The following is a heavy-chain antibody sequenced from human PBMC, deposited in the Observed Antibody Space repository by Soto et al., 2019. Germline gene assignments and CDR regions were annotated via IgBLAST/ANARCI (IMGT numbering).Heavy chain of an antibody. J-gene: IGHJ2*01. D-gene: IGHD1-26*01. CDR3: AKDRWTEVGYYDR. CDR1: GFTFSSYA. Sequence: EVQLLESGGGLVQPGGSLRLSCAASGFTFSSYAMSWVRQAPGKGLEWVSAIVGSGGSTNYADSVKGRFTTSRDNSKNTLYLQMISLRGEDTAVYYCAKDRWTEVGYYDRWGRGTMVTVSS. CDR2: IVGSGGST. V-gene: IGHV3-23*01.